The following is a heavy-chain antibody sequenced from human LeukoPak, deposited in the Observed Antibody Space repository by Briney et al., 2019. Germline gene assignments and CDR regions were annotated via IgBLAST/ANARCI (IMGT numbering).Heavy chain of an antibody. Sequence: GGSLRLSCAASGFTFDDYAMHWVRQAPGKGLEWVSGISWNSGSIGYADSVKGRFTISRDNAKNSLYLQMNSLRAEDTALYYCAKARGGHFDYWGQGTLVTVSS. D-gene: IGHD5-12*01. CDR1: GFTFDDYA. CDR2: ISWNSGSI. CDR3: AKARGGHFDY. J-gene: IGHJ4*02. V-gene: IGHV3-9*01.